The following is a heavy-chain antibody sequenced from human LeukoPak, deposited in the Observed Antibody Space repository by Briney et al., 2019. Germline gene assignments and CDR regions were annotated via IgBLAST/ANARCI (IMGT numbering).Heavy chain of an antibody. CDR2: INHSGST. CDR1: GGSFSGYY. Sequence: SETLSLTCAVYGGSFSGYYWSWIRQPPGKGLEWIGEINHSGSTNYNPSLESRVTISVDTSKNQFSLKLSSVTAADTAVYYCARGSWLLAYWGQGTLVTVSS. V-gene: IGHV4-34*01. D-gene: IGHD3-22*01. CDR3: ARGSWLLAY. J-gene: IGHJ4*02.